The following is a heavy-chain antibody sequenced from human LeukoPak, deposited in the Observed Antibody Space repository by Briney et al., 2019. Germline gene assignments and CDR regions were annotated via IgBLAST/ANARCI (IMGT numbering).Heavy chain of an antibody. V-gene: IGHV3-30*03. CDR1: GFTFSSYE. D-gene: IGHD2-2*01. J-gene: IGHJ6*03. CDR3: WVGFCSFSTCYEWRDGYYQFDV. CDR2: ISHDGDYA. Sequence: GGSLRLSCAASGFTFSSYEMNWVRQAPGKGLEWVAMISHDGDYAEYADSVKGRFTISRDNSKKTMHVEMRSLRAEDTAVYYCWVGFCSFSTCYEWRDGYYQFDVWGKGTTVIVSS.